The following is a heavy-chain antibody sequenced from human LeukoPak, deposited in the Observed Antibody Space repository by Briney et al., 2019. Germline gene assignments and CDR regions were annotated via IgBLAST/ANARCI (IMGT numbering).Heavy chain of an antibody. CDR2: IKEDGSDK. CDR1: GFIFSNYW. CDR3: ARDAGYGYDRFDY. D-gene: IGHD5-18*01. J-gene: IGHJ4*02. V-gene: IGHV3-7*01. Sequence: GGSLRLSCEASGFIFSNYWMARVRQAPGKGLEWVANIKEDGSDKNYVESMKGRYTISRDNAQNSLYLQMNRLGVEDTAVYYCARDAGYGYDRFDYWGQGTQVTVSS.